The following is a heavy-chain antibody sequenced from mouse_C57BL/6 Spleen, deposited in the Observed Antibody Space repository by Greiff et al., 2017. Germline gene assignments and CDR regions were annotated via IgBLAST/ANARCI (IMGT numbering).Heavy chain of an antibody. CDR2: ISSGSSTI. CDR1: GFTFSDYG. CDR3: ARERRGGFDY. Sequence: EVQLQESGGGLVKPGGSLKLSCAASGFTFSDYGMHWVRQAPEKGLEWVAYISSGSSTIYYADTVKGRFTISRDNAKNTLFLQMTSLRSEDTAMYYCARERRGGFDYWGQGTTLTVSS. V-gene: IGHV5-17*01. D-gene: IGHD2-12*01. J-gene: IGHJ2*01.